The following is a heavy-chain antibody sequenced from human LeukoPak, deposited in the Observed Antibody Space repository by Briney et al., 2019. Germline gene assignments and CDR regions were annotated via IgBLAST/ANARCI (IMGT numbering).Heavy chain of an antibody. CDR1: GFTITNNW. CDR2: IKSDESSA. Sequence: GGSLRLSCVASGFTITNNWMYWVRQAPGRGLVWVSRIKSDESSAAYADSVKGRFTISRDNSKNTLYLQMNSLRAEDTAVYYCAKEIAVAGYALDYWGQGTLVTVSS. CDR3: AKEIAVAGYALDY. V-gene: IGHV3-74*03. D-gene: IGHD6-19*01. J-gene: IGHJ4*02.